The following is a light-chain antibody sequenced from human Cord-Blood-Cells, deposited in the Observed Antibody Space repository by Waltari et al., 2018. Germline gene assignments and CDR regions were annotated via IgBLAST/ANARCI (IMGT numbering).Light chain of an antibody. V-gene: IGLV3-1*01. CDR2: QDS. Sequence: SYDLTQPPSVSVSPGQTPSITCSGDKLGDTYACWYQQKPGQSPVLVIYQDSKRPSGIPERFSGSNSGNTATLTISGTQAMDEADYYCQAWDSSTVVFGGGTKLTVL. CDR3: QAWDSSTVV. CDR1: KLGDTY. J-gene: IGLJ2*01.